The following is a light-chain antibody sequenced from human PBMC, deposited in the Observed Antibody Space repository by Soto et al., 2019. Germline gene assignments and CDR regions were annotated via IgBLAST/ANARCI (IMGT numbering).Light chain of an antibody. CDR3: ATWDDSVKGWV. Sequence: QSALTQPASVSGSPGQSITISCTGTSSDVGGYNYVSWYQKLPGSAPKLLIYDNNQRPSGVPDRFSGSKSGTSASLAISGLQSEDEADYYCATWDDSVKGWVFGGGTKLTVL. CDR1: SSDVGGYNY. CDR2: DNN. J-gene: IGLJ3*02. V-gene: IGLV1-44*01.